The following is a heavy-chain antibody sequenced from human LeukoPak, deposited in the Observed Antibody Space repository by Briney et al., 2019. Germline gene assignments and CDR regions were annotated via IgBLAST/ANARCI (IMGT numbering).Heavy chain of an antibody. CDR2: VYHGGSS. D-gene: IGHD6-6*01. CDR3: ARRVGSSDCFDY. V-gene: IGHV4-38-2*02. Sequence: PSETLSLICTVSGYSISSGFYWGWIRPPPGKGLEWSGNVYHGGSSYYNPSLKSRVTISVDTSKNQFSLNLYSVTAADTAVYYCARRVGSSDCFDYWGQGTLVTVSS. CDR1: GYSISSGFY. J-gene: IGHJ4*02.